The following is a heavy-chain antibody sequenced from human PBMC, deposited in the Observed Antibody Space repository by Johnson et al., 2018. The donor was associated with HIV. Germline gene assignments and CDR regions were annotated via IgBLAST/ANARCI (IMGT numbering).Heavy chain of an antibody. Sequence: VQLVESGGGLGQPGGSLRLSCAASGFTFSSYWMHWVRQAPGKGLVWVSRINSDGSSTSYADSVKGRFTISRDNAENTLYLQMNSLRAEDTAVYYCASFRGVIRSDAFDIWGQGTMVTVSS. CDR3: ASFRGVIRSDAFDI. CDR2: INSDGSST. J-gene: IGHJ3*02. CDR1: GFTFSSYW. V-gene: IGHV3-74*02. D-gene: IGHD3-10*01.